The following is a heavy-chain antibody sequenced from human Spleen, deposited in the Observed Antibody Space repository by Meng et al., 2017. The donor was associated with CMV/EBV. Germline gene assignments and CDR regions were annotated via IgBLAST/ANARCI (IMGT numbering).Heavy chain of an antibody. J-gene: IGHJ6*02. CDR3: ARWEYSTSYGMDV. CDR2: MNPNSGNT. V-gene: IGHV1-8*03. D-gene: IGHD6-6*01. Sequence: SVKVSCKASGYTFTKYFMHWVRQATGQGLEWMGWMNPNSGNTGYAQKFQGRVTITRNTSISTAYMELSSLRSEDTAVYYCARWEYSTSYGMDVWGQGTTVTVSS. CDR1: GYTFTKYF.